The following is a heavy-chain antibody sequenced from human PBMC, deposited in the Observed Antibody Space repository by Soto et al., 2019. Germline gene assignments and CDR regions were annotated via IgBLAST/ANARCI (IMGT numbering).Heavy chain of an antibody. V-gene: IGHV1-69*05. J-gene: IGHJ3*02. CDR3: ARGRGGEAFDI. CDR2: ITPMFGTP. D-gene: IGHD3-10*01. CDR1: GGTFSRYT. Sequence: SVKVSCKASGGTFSRYTITWVRQAPGQGLEWMGGITPMFGTPNYAQKLQGRVTMTTDTSTSTAYMELRSLRSDDTAVYYCARGRGGEAFDIWGQGTMVTVSS.